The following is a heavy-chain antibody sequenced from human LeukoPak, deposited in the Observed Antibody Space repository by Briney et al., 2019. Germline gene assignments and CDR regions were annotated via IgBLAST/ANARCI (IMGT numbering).Heavy chain of an antibody. CDR3: ATDRDSSWQKRFDY. J-gene: IGHJ4*02. Sequence: GGSLRLSSAASRFTPRNYWMNWFRPGPGKGLESVANKNQDGSEQNTADSVRGGFTISRDNAENSLYLQMNSLGGEDTAVYFWATDRDSSWQKRFDYWGQGTLVTVSS. CDR1: RFTPRNYW. CDR2: KNQDGSEQ. V-gene: IGHV3-7*01. D-gene: IGHD6-13*01.